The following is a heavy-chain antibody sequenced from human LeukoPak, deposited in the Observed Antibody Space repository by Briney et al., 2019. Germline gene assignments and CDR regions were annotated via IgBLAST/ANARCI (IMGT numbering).Heavy chain of an antibody. CDR2: IYPDDSDT. CDR3: ARQAWELNSPFDY. Sequence: PGESLKISCKGSGYSFTGFWIGWVRQMPGKGLEWMGIIYPDDSDTRYSPSFQGQVTISADKSITTTYLQWSSLKASDTAMYYCARQAWELNSPFDYWGQGTLVTVSS. CDR1: GYSFTGFW. J-gene: IGHJ4*02. D-gene: IGHD1-26*01. V-gene: IGHV5-51*01.